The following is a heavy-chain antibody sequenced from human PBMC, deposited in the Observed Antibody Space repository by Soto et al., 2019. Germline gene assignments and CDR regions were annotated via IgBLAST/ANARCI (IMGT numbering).Heavy chain of an antibody. V-gene: IGHV3-23*01. Sequence: RLSCAASGFTFSNYAMTWVRQAPGKGLEWVSGLNGSGGSTSSADSVKGRFAISRDNSKSTLYLQMNSLRAEDTAVYYCARVKYYYDSSGPFDYWGQGTLVTVSS. D-gene: IGHD3-22*01. CDR1: GFTFSNYA. CDR2: LNGSGGST. J-gene: IGHJ4*02. CDR3: ARVKYYYDSSGPFDY.